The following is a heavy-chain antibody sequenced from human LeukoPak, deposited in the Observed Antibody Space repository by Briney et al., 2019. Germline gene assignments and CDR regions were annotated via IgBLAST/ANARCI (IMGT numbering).Heavy chain of an antibody. Sequence: GGSLRLSCAASGFTFSNYEMNWVRQAPGKGLEWVSYISSSGNITYYADSVRGRFTISRDSSKNTLYLQMNSLRVEDTAVYYCARDMGFGDLMGYWGQGTLVTVSS. CDR3: ARDMGFGDLMGY. CDR2: ISSSGNIT. V-gene: IGHV3-48*03. J-gene: IGHJ4*02. CDR1: GFTFSNYE. D-gene: IGHD3-10*01.